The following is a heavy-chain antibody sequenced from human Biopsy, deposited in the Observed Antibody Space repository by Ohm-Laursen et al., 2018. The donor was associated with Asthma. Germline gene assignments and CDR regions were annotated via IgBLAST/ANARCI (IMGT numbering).Heavy chain of an antibody. D-gene: IGHD2-15*01. V-gene: IGHV4-59*11. CDR2: VSHTGST. CDR1: GGAIRSHD. Sequence: TLSLTCAVSGGAIRSHDWTWIRLPPGKGLEYIGDVSHTGSTNYNPSLKSRVTMSLDTSKNQFSLRLTSVTPADPAVYYCARMADCSGGACYSYGWFDPWGQGTRVTVSS. J-gene: IGHJ5*02. CDR3: ARMADCSGGACYSYGWFDP.